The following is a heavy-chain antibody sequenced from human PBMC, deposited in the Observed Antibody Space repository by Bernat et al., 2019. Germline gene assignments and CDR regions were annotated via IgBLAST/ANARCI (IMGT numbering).Heavy chain of an antibody. D-gene: IGHD3-3*02. CDR2: ISYDGRNQ. CDR3: AKGVSAGSTHFKWSGMDV. CDR1: GFTFSGYA. J-gene: IGHJ6*02. V-gene: IGHV3-30*18. Sequence: QVQLVESGGGVVQPGRSLRLSCAASGFTFSGYAMHWVRQAPGKGLEWVAVISYDGRNQYYPDSVKGRFTISRDNFKNTLDLQMNSLRPEDTAVYYCAKGVSAGSTHFKWSGMDVWGQGTTVTVSS.